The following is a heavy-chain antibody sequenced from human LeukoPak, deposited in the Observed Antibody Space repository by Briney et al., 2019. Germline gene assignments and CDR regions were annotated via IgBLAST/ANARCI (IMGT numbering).Heavy chain of an antibody. V-gene: IGHV3-30*04. J-gene: IGHJ6*03. CDR2: ISYDGSNK. CDR1: GLTLSSYA. D-gene: IGHD3-3*01. Sequence: AGGSLRLSCAASGLTLSSYAMHGVRQAPGKGLEWVADISYDGSNKYYADSVKGRFTISRDNSKNSLYLQMNSLRAEDTAVYYCARDLYDFWSGYYDPPYYYYYYMDVWGKGATVTVSS. CDR3: ARDLYDFWSGYYDPPYYYYYYMDV.